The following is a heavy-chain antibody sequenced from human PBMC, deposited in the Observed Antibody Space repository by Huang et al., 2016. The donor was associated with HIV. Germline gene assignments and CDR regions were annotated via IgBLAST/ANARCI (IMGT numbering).Heavy chain of an antibody. CDR3: TREYTVAGAFDL. Sequence: QVQLVESGGGVVQPGRSLRLSCAASGFSFANYAMHWVRQATGKRLEWVTFIANDGSSRYYADSVKGRFTISRDNFKNALYLQMNRLRGDDTAVYYCTREYTVAGAFDLWGQGTMVTVSS. CDR1: GFSFANYA. CDR2: IANDGSSR. J-gene: IGHJ3*01. D-gene: IGHD5-12*01. V-gene: IGHV3-30-3*01.